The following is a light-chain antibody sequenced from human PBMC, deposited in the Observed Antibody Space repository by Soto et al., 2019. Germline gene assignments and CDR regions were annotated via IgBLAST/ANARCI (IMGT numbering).Light chain of an antibody. Sequence: DIRITHSPSSVSSSVVYIFTISCRASQFISSWLAWYRQKPGKAPELLIYTASTLHSGVPSRFSGSGSGTDFTLTISSLQPEDFATYYCQQANSFPITFGQGTRLEIK. CDR3: QQANSFPIT. CDR2: TAS. V-gene: IGKV1-12*01. CDR1: QFISSW. J-gene: IGKJ5*01.